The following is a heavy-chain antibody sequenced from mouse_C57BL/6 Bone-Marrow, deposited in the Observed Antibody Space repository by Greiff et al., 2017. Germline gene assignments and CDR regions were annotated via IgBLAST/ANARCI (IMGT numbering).Heavy chain of an antibody. CDR1: GFTFSDYY. V-gene: IGHV5-12*01. CDR2: ISNGGGST. J-gene: IGHJ3*01. CDR3: ARLWDGAWFAY. D-gene: IGHD4-1*01. Sequence: EVKLVESGGGLVQPGGSLKLSCAASGFTFSDYYMYWVRQTPEKRLEWVAYISNGGGSTYYPDTVKGRFTIYRDNAKNTLYLQMSRLKSEDTAMYYCARLWDGAWFAYWGQGTLVTVSA.